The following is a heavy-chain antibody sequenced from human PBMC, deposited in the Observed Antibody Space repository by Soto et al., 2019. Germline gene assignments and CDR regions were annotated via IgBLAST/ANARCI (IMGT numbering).Heavy chain of an antibody. J-gene: IGHJ3*02. CDR3: ARESIESWAFDI. V-gene: IGHV3-20*04. CDR2: INWNGAST. Sequence: GGSLRLSCAASGFIFDDYVMSWVRQAPGKGLEWVSGINWNGASTLYADSVKGRFTISRDNARNSLYLQMHSLRAEDTALYYCARESIESWAFDIWGQGTMVTVSS. CDR1: GFIFDDYV. D-gene: IGHD3-16*01.